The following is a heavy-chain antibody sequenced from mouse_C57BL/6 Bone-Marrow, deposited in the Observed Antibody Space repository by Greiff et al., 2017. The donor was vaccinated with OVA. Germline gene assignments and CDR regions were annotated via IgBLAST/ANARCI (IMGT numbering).Heavy chain of an antibody. CDR3: ARREDPDAMDY. V-gene: IGHV1-82*01. J-gene: IGHJ4*01. Sequence: QVTLKVSGPELVKPGASVKISCKASGYAFSSSWMNWVKQRPGKGLEWIGRIYPGDGDTNYNGKFKGKATLTADKSSSTAYMQLSSLTSEDSAVYFCARREDPDAMDYWGQGTSVTVSS. CDR1: GYAFSSSW. CDR2: IYPGDGDT.